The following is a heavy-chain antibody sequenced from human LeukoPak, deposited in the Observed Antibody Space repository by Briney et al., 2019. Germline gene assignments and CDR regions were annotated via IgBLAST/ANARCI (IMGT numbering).Heavy chain of an antibody. CDR2: ISSSTII. CDR1: GFTFSHYS. D-gene: IGHD6-19*01. CDR3: ARWFTSGRGFFDY. Sequence: AGGSLRLSCAASGFTFSHYSMNWVRQAPGKGLEWVSYISSSTIIYYADSVKGRFTISRDNAKNSLYLQMNSLRDEDTAVYYCARWFTSGRGFFDYWGQGILVTVSS. J-gene: IGHJ4*02. V-gene: IGHV3-48*02.